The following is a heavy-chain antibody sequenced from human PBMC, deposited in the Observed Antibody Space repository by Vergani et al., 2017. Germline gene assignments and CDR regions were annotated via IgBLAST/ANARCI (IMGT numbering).Heavy chain of an antibody. J-gene: IGHJ4*02. V-gene: IGHV3-33*01. Sequence: QVQLVESGGGVVQPGRSLRLSCAASGFTFSSYGMHWVRQAPGKGLEWVAVIWYDGSNKYYADSVKGRFTISRDNSKNTLYLQMNSLRAEDTAVYYCARDLGGPQPYFDYWGQGTLVTVSS. CDR2: IWYDGSNK. CDR1: GFTFSSYG. CDR3: ARDLGGPQPYFDY. D-gene: IGHD2-15*01.